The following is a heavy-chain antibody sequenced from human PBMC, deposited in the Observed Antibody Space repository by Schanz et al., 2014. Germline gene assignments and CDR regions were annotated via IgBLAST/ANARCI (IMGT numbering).Heavy chain of an antibody. V-gene: IGHV3-30*04. CDR2: VPFDGSQK. CDR1: GFTFSSYA. CDR3: ARKMKLGVYGGKGHDSLDI. D-gene: IGHD4-17*01. Sequence: QVQLVESGGGVVQPGRSLRLSCAASGFTFSSYALHWVRQAPGKGLEWVAFVPFDGSQKFYADSVKGRFTISRDNSKNTVYLQMNSLRPGDTAVYYCARKMKLGVYGGKGHDSLDIWGQGTMXTVSS. J-gene: IGHJ3*02.